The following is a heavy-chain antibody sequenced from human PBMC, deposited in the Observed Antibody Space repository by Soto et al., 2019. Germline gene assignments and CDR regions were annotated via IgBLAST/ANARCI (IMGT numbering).Heavy chain of an antibody. J-gene: IGHJ6*02. D-gene: IGHD6-25*01. V-gene: IGHV4-59*01. Sequence: QVQLQESGPGLVKPSETLSLTCTVSGGSISSYYWSWIRQPPGKGLEWIGYIYYSGSTNYNPSLNSRVTISVDTSKYQFSLKRSSVTAADTAVYYCARESGSSDAWGYYYYYGMDVWGQGTTVTVSS. CDR2: IYYSGST. CDR3: ARESGSSDAWGYYYYYGMDV. CDR1: GGSISSYY.